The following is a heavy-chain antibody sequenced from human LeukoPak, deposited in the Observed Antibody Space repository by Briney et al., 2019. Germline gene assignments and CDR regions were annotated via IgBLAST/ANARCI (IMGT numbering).Heavy chain of an antibody. Sequence: ASVKVSCKASGYTFTSYGISWVRQAPGQGLEWMGWISAYNGNTNYAQKLQGRVTMTTDTSMSTAYMELRSLRSDDTAVYYCARDERGHYYDFWSGYPNALMDVWGKGTTVTVSS. CDR1: GYTFTSYG. CDR2: ISAYNGNT. V-gene: IGHV1-18*01. J-gene: IGHJ6*04. D-gene: IGHD3-3*01. CDR3: ARDERGHYYDFWSGYPNALMDV.